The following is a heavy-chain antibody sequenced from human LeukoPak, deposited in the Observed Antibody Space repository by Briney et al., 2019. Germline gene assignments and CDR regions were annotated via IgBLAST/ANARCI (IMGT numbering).Heavy chain of an antibody. Sequence: GGSLRLSCAASGFTFSDHYMDWVRQAPGKGLEWVGRTRNKANSYTTEYAASVKGRFTISRDDSKNSLYLQMNSLKTEDTAVYYCVRDGYSSWGQGTLVTVSS. CDR2: TRNKANSYTT. CDR1: GFTFSDHY. CDR3: VRDGYSS. J-gene: IGHJ5*02. D-gene: IGHD5-24*01. V-gene: IGHV3-72*01.